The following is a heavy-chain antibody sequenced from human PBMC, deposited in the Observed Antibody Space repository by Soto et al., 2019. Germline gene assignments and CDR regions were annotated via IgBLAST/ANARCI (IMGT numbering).Heavy chain of an antibody. Sequence: SETLSLTCAVYGGSFSGYYWSWIRQPPGKGLEWIGEINHSGSTNYNPSLKSRVTISVDTSKNQFSLKLSSVTAADTAVYYCASRRVAAAGTRWFDPWGQGTLVTVS. J-gene: IGHJ5*02. V-gene: IGHV4-34*01. D-gene: IGHD6-13*01. CDR3: ASRRVAAAGTRWFDP. CDR2: INHSGST. CDR1: GGSFSGYY.